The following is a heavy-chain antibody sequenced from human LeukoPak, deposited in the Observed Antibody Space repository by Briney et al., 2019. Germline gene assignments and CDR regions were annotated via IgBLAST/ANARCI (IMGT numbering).Heavy chain of an antibody. Sequence: GGSLRLSCAASGFTFSCYGMHWVRQAPDKGLEWVALIWYDGSKKYYRDSVKGRFTISRDNSNNMLYLQMNSLRADDTAVYYCAKARDGYNYGHYWGQGTLVTVSS. V-gene: IGHV3-33*06. J-gene: IGHJ4*02. CDR3: AKARDGYNYGHY. CDR1: GFTFSCYG. CDR2: IWYDGSKK. D-gene: IGHD5-24*01.